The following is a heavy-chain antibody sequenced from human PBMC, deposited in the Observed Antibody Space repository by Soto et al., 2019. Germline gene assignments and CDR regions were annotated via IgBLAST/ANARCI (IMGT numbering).Heavy chain of an antibody. CDR2: MSHSGGT. CDR3: ARVERGTATTVVDAFDI. CDR1: GGSVNSGNYY. D-gene: IGHD1-1*01. V-gene: IGHV4-34*01. Sequence: QVQLQQWGAGLLKPSETLSLTCAVFGGSVNSGNYYWSWIRQPPGKGLEWIGEMSHSGGTHFNPSPKSRVTISVDTSKNQFSLKMSSVTAADTALYYCARVERGTATTVVDAFDIWGPGTMVTFSS. J-gene: IGHJ3*02.